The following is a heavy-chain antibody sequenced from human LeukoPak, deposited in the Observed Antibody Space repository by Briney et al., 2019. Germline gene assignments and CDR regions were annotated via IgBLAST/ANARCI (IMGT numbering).Heavy chain of an antibody. CDR1: GFTFSSYS. V-gene: IGHV3-21*01. CDR3: ASLITVTTSLSPRFDP. Sequence: PGGSLRLSCAASGFTFSSYSMNWVRQAPGKGLEWVSSISSSSSYIYYADSVKGRFTISRDNAKNSLYLQMNSLRAEDTAVYYCASLITVTTSLSPRFDPWGQGTLVTVSS. CDR2: ISSSSSYI. J-gene: IGHJ5*02. D-gene: IGHD4-17*01.